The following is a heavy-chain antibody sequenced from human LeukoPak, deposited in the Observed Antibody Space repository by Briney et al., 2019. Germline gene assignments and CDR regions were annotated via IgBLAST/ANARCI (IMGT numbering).Heavy chain of an antibody. J-gene: IGHJ4*02. Sequence: GGFLRLSCGASGFSFSDYYMSWVRQAPGKGLEWISYISSTGRTIYYADSVKGRFTISRDNDKSSLYLQMNSLRAEDTALYYCARFRYNSTWGIFDYWGQGTLVTVSS. CDR1: GFSFSDYY. CDR3: ARFRYNSTWGIFDY. D-gene: IGHD2/OR15-2a*01. V-gene: IGHV3-11*04. CDR2: ISSTGRTI.